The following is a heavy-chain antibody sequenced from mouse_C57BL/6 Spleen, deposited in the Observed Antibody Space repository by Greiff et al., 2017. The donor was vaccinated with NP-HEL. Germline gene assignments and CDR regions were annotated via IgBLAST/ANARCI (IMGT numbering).Heavy chain of an antibody. CDR3: ARSHYGSSPFAY. Sequence: EVQVVESGGGLVKPGGSLKLSCAASGFTFSDYGMHWVRQAPEKGLEWVAYISSGSSTIYYADTVKGRFTISRDNAKNTLFLQMTSLRSEDTAMYYCARSHYGSSPFAYWGQGTLVTVSA. D-gene: IGHD1-1*01. V-gene: IGHV5-17*01. CDR1: GFTFSDYG. CDR2: ISSGSSTI. J-gene: IGHJ3*01.